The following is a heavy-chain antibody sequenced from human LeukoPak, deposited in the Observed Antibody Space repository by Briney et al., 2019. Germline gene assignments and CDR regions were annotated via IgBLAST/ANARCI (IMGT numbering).Heavy chain of an antibody. J-gene: IGHJ4*02. CDR1: GGAISNYY. V-gene: IGHV4-59*08. CDR2: INYSGSA. CDR3: ARAYYGDFFDY. D-gene: IGHD4-17*01. Sequence: SETLSLTCNVSGGAISNYYWSWIWQPPGKGLEWIGYINYSGSAFYSPSVKSRVTISVDTSKNQFSLKLNSVTAADTAVYYCARAYYGDFFDYWGQGTLVTVSS.